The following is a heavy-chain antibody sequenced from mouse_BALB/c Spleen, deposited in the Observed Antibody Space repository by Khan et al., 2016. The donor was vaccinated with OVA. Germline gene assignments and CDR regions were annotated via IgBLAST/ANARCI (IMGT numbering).Heavy chain of an antibody. V-gene: IGHV3-2*02. D-gene: IGHD1-1*01. CDR1: GYSITSDYA. J-gene: IGHJ4*01. Sequence: VQLKESGPGLVKPSQSLSLTCTVTGYSITSDYAWNWIRQFPGNKLEWMGYISYSGSTSYNPSLKSRISITRDTSKNQFFLQLNSVTTEDTATYYCARWDYYGSSYEYYAMDYWGQGTSVTVSS. CDR2: ISYSGST. CDR3: ARWDYYGSSYEYYAMDY.